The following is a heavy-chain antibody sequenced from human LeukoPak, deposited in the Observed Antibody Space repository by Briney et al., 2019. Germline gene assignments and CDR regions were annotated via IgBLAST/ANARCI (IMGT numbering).Heavy chain of an antibody. CDR1: GFTFSSYS. D-gene: IGHD3-10*01. V-gene: IGHV3-48*02. Sequence: GGSLRLSCAASGFTFSSYSMNWVRQAPGKGLEWVSYISSSSNTIYYAASVKGRFTISRDNAKNSLYLQMNSLRDEDTAVYYCARVGPLWFGELFTPLPYYYYYGMDVWGQGTTVTVSS. CDR3: ARVGPLWFGELFTPLPYYYYYGMDV. J-gene: IGHJ6*02. CDR2: ISSSSNTI.